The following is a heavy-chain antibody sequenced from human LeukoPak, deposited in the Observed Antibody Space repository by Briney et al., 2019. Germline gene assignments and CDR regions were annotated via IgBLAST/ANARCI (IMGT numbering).Heavy chain of an antibody. J-gene: IGHJ5*02. Sequence: PSETLSLTCAVYGGSFSGYYWSWIRQPPGKGLEWIGEINHSGSTNYNPSLKSRVTISVDTSKNQFSLKLSPVTAADTAVYYRARARGRYCGSTSCYSNWFDPWGQGTLVTVSS. CDR1: GGSFSGYY. V-gene: IGHV4-34*01. D-gene: IGHD2-2*01. CDR3: ARARGRYCGSTSCYSNWFDP. CDR2: INHSGST.